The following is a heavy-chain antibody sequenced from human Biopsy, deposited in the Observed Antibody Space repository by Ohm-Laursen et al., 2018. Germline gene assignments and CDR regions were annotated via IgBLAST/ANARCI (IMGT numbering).Heavy chain of an antibody. J-gene: IGHJ4*02. D-gene: IGHD6-13*01. CDR3: ARGPSGTAAGRFAS. V-gene: IGHV3-30*03. CDR1: GFGVNTYG. Sequence: SLRLSCAASGFGVNTYGMHWVRQGPGKGLEWVSVISSDGTKELYADSVKGRFTISRDNSKNTLYLQMTSLRPEDTAVYYCARGPSGTAAGRFASWGQGTLVTVSS. CDR2: ISSDGTKE.